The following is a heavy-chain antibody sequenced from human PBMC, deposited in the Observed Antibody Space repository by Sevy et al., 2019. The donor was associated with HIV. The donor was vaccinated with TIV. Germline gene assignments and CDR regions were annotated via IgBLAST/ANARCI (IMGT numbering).Heavy chain of an antibody. Sequence: GGSLRLSCAASGFTFSSYSMNWVRQAPGKGLEWVSYISSSSSTIYYADSVKGRFTISRDNAKNSLYLQMNSLRDEDTGVYYCARDYYGDYLTGTYYGMDVWGQGTTVTVSS. V-gene: IGHV3-48*02. CDR3: ARDYYGDYLTGTYYGMDV. CDR1: GFTFSSYS. D-gene: IGHD4-17*01. J-gene: IGHJ6*02. CDR2: ISSSSSTI.